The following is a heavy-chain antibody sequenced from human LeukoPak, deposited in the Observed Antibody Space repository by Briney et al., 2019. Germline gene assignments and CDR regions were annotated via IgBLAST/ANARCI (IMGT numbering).Heavy chain of an antibody. D-gene: IGHD3-22*01. J-gene: IGHJ4*02. CDR2: IKSKTDGGTT. V-gene: IGHV3-15*01. Sequence: GGSLRLSCAASGFTFSSYEMNWVRQAPGKGLEWVGRIKSKTDGGTTDYAAPVKGRFTISRDDSKNTLYLQMNSLKTEDTAVYYCTTFEYYYDSSGYYYFDYWGQGTLVTVSS. CDR3: TTFEYYYDSSGYYYFDY. CDR1: GFTFSSYE.